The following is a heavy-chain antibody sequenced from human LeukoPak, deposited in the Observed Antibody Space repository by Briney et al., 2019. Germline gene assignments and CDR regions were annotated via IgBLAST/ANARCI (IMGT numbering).Heavy chain of an antibody. CDR2: IYYSGST. CDR3: ARRLLYPPRFDY. J-gene: IGHJ4*02. D-gene: IGHD3-3*01. CDR1: GGSISSSSYY. Sequence: AETLSRTCTVSGGSISSSSYYWGWIRQPPGKGLEWIGSIYYSGSTYYNPSLKSRVTISVDTSKNQFSLKLSSVTAADTAVYYCARRLLYPPRFDYWGQGTLVTVSS. V-gene: IGHV4-39*01.